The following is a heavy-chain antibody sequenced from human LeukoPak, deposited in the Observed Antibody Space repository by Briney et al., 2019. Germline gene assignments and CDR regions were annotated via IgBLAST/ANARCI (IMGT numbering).Heavy chain of an antibody. CDR1: GFTFSSYG. V-gene: IGHV1-2*02. J-gene: IGHJ4*02. CDR2: IDPNSGGT. Sequence: TGGSLRLSCAASGFTFSSYGMHWVRQAPGQGLEWMGWIDPNSGGTNYAQKFQGRVTMTRDTSISTAYMELSRLRSDDTAVYYCARDLKGGVGAQPPGYWGQGTLVTVSS. D-gene: IGHD1-26*01. CDR3: ARDLKGGVGAQPPGY.